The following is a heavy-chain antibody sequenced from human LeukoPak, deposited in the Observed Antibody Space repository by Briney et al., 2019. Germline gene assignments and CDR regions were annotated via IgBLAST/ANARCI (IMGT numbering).Heavy chain of an antibody. V-gene: IGHV5-51*01. CDR2: IYPGDSDA. J-gene: IGHJ4*02. CDR1: GYSFTNYW. Sequence: GESLKISCKGSGYSFTNYWIGWVRQVPGKGLKWTGIIYPGDSDARYSPSFQGQVTISADKSISTAYLQWSSLKASDTAMYYCARRRDLYSGSYYPFDYWGQGTLVTVSS. D-gene: IGHD1-26*01. CDR3: ARRRDLYSGSYYPFDY.